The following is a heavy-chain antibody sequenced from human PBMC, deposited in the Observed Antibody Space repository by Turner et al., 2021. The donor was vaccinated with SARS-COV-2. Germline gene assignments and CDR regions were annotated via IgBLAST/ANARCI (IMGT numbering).Heavy chain of an antibody. V-gene: IGHV3-30*03. CDR2: ISYDGSNK. D-gene: IGHD3-10*01. CDR1: GFTFSTYS. CDR3: ARDLGSGFDP. Sequence: VQLVESGGGLVKPGGSLRLSCAASGFTFSTYSMNWVRQAPGKGLEWVALISYDGSNKYYADSVKGRFTISRDNSKNTLYLQMNTLRAEDTAVYYCARDLGSGFDPWGQGTLVTVSS. J-gene: IGHJ5*02.